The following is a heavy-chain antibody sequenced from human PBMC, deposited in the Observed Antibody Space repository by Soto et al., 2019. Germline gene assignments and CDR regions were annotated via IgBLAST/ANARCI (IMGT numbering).Heavy chain of an antibody. CDR2: ISSSSSYI. D-gene: IGHD2-15*01. Sequence: GGSLRLSCAASGFTFSSYSMNWVRQAPGKGLEWVSSISSSSSYIYYADSVKGRFTISRGNAKNSLYLQMNSLRAEDTAVYYCARAPRAATQRGLDYWGQGTLVTVSS. CDR1: GFTFSSYS. CDR3: ARAPRAATQRGLDY. V-gene: IGHV3-21*01. J-gene: IGHJ4*02.